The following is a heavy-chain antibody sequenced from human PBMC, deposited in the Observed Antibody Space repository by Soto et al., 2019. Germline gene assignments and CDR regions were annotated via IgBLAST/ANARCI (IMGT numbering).Heavy chain of an antibody. CDR3: ARNKIDFWSGYYFPYFDY. V-gene: IGHV4-61*01. Sequence: LSLTCTVSGGSASSDIYYWSWIRQPPGKGLEWIGHIYYSGSTNYNPSLKSRVTISVDTSKNQFSLKLSSVTAADTAVYYCARNKIDFWSGYYFPYFDYWGQGTLVTVSS. J-gene: IGHJ4*02. D-gene: IGHD3-3*01. CDR1: GGSASSDIYY. CDR2: IYYSGST.